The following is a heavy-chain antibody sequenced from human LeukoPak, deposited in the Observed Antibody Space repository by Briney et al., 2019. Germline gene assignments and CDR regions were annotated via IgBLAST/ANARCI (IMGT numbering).Heavy chain of an antibody. CDR3: AKSSGSSQKGFDP. J-gene: IGHJ5*02. CDR2: ITGNGEST. CDR1: EFTFITFT. Sequence: GGSLRLSCAASEFTFITFTMSWVRQAPGKGLEWVASITGNGESTYSADSVKSRFTISRDNGKVMMFPQMSSLRADDPAIYLCAKSSGSSQKGFDPWGQGTLVTVSS. V-gene: IGHV3-23*01. D-gene: IGHD3-10*01.